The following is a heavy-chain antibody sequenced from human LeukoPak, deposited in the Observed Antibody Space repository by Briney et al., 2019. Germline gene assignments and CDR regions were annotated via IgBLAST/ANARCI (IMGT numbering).Heavy chain of an antibody. CDR3: AKTIVLMVYANFDY. D-gene: IGHD2-8*01. Sequence: PGGSLRLSCAASGFTFSSYAMSWVRQAPGKGLEWVSATSGSGGSTYYADSVKGRFTISRDNSKNTLYLQMNSLRAEDTAVYYCAKTIVLMVYANFDYWGQGTLVTVSS. CDR2: TSGSGGST. CDR1: GFTFSSYA. V-gene: IGHV3-23*01. J-gene: IGHJ4*02.